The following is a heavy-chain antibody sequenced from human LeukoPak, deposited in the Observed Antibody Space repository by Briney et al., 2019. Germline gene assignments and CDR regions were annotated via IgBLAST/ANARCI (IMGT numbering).Heavy chain of an antibody. CDR3: AKVASRFALYYFDY. D-gene: IGHD3-3*01. J-gene: IGHJ4*02. CDR2: IFPSGGEI. V-gene: IGHV3-23*01. CDR1: GFTFSTFA. Sequence: GGSLRLSCAASGFTFSTFAMIWVRQPPGKGLEWVSSIFPSGGEIHYADSVRGRFTISSDNSKNTLYLQMNSLRAEDTAVYYCAKVASRFALYYFDYWGQGTLVTVSS.